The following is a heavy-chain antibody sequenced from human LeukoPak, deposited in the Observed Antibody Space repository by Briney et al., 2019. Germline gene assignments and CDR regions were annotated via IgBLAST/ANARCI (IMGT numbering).Heavy chain of an antibody. J-gene: IGHJ6*02. V-gene: IGHV1-2*02. CDR2: INPNSGGT. Sequence: ASVKVSCKASGYTFTGYYMHWVRQAPGQGLEWMGWINPNSGGTNYAQKFQGRVTMTRDTSISTAYMELSRLRSDDTAVYYCARGPGAVASYYYYYGMDVWGQGTTVTVSS. CDR3: ARGPGAVASYYYYYGMDV. CDR1: GYTFTGYY. D-gene: IGHD6-19*01.